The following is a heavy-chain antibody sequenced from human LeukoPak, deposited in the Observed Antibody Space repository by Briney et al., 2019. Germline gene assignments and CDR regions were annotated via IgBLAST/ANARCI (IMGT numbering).Heavy chain of an antibody. CDR2: IYYSGST. V-gene: IGHV4-59*08. J-gene: IGHJ4*02. CDR3: VGYCSGGSCPDY. D-gene: IGHD2-15*01. Sequence: SETLSLTCTVSGGSISSYYWSWIRQPPGKGLEWIGYIYYSGSTNYNPSLKSRVTISVDTSKNQFSLKLSSVTAADTAVYYCVGYCSGGSCPDYWGQGTLVTVSS. CDR1: GGSISSYY.